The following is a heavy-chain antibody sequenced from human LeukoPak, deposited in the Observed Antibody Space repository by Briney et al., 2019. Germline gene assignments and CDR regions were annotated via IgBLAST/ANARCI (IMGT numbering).Heavy chain of an antibody. Sequence: SGGSLRLSCAASGFTFSLYWMAWVRQAPGKGLEWVANIKEDGSEKYYVDSVKGRFTISRDNAKNSMYLEMNSLRAEDTAVYYCARGHNSTLPDWGQGGLVTVSS. V-gene: IGHV3-7*04. CDR3: ARGHNSTLPD. CDR2: IKEDGSEK. D-gene: IGHD1-20*01. CDR1: GFTFSLYW. J-gene: IGHJ4*02.